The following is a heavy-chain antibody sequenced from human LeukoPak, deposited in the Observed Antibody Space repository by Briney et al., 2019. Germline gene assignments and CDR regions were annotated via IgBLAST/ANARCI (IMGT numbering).Heavy chain of an antibody. CDR1: GYTFTSYG. CDR2: ISAYNGNT. V-gene: IGHV1-18*01. D-gene: IGHD6-19*01. CDR3: ARLAVAGTVYYYYGMDV. J-gene: IGHJ6*02. Sequence: ASVKVSCKASGYTFTSYGISWVRQAPGQGLEWMGWISAYNGNTNYAQKLQGRVTMTTDTSTSTAYMELRSLRSDDTAVYYCARLAVAGTVYYYYGMDVWGQGTTVTVSS.